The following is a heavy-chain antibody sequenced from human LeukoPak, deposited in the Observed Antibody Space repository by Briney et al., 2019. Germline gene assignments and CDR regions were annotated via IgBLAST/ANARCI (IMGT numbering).Heavy chain of an antibody. D-gene: IGHD2-15*01. J-gene: IGHJ6*03. CDR3: ARVRRLGYCSGGSCYSRPGVYYYYYMDV. V-gene: IGHV4-34*01. Sequence: SETLSPTCAVYGGSFSGYYWSWIRQPPGKGLEWIGEINHSGSTNYNPSLKSRVTISVDTSKNQFSLKLSSVTAADTAVYYCARVRRLGYCSGGSCYSRPGVYYYYYMDVWGKGTTVTVSS. CDR2: INHSGST. CDR1: GGSFSGYY.